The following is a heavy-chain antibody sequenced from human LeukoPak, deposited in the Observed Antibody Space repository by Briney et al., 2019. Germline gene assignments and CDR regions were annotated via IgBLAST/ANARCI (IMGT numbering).Heavy chain of an antibody. CDR1: GYTFTGYY. D-gene: IGHD6-13*01. Sequence: ASVKVSCKASGYTFTGYYMHWVRQAPGQGLEWMGWINPNSGGTNYAQKFQGRVTMTRDTSISTAYMELSRLRSDDTAVYYCTRDTYRRSCPDIWGQGTTVTISS. CDR3: TRDTYRRSCPDI. V-gene: IGHV1-2*02. CDR2: INPNSGGT. J-gene: IGHJ6*02.